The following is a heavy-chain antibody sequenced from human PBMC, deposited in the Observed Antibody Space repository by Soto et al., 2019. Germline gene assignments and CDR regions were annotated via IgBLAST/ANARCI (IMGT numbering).Heavy chain of an antibody. CDR1: GGSIISYY. CDR2: IYYSGST. CDR3: ARESDYYDSSGFFDY. V-gene: IGHV4-59*01. J-gene: IGHJ4*02. Sequence: HSEPRSLTYTVSGGSIISYYWSWIRQPPGKGLEWIGYIYYSGSTNYNPSLKSRVTISVDTSKNQFSLKLSSVTAADTAVYYCARESDYYDSSGFFDYWGQGTLVTVS. D-gene: IGHD3-22*01.